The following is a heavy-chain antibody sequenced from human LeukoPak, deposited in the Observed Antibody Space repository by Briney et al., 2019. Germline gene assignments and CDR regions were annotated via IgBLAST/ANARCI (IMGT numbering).Heavy chain of an antibody. D-gene: IGHD3-10*01. Sequence: SETLSLTCIVSGGSISSYYWSWIRQPAGKGLEWIGRIYTSGSTNYNPSLKSRVTMSVDTSKNQFSLKLSSVTAADTAVYYCASSYGSGSEGNAFDIWGQGTMVTVSS. CDR3: ASSYGSGSEGNAFDI. J-gene: IGHJ3*02. CDR1: GGSISSYY. CDR2: IYTSGST. V-gene: IGHV4-4*07.